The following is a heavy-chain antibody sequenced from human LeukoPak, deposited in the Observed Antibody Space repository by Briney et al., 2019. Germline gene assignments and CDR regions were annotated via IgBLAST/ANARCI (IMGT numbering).Heavy chain of an antibody. V-gene: IGHV3-20*04. Sequence: GGSLRLSCAASGFTFDDYGMSWVRQAPGKGLEWVSGINWNGGSTGYADSVKGRFTISRDNAKNSLYLQMNSLRAEDTAVCYCARAGYYVYFDYWGQGTLVTVSS. D-gene: IGHD3-22*01. CDR1: GFTFDDYG. J-gene: IGHJ4*02. CDR2: INWNGGST. CDR3: ARAGYYVYFDY.